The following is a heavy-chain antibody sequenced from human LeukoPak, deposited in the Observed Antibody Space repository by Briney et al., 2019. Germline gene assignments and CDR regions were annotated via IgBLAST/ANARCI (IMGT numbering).Heavy chain of an antibody. J-gene: IGHJ3*02. CDR2: IVVCSGNT. Sequence: SVKVSCKASGFTFTTSAVQGVRQARGQRLEWIGRIVVCSGNTDHAQKFQGRLTITRDISTSTAYMELSSLTSDDTAVYYCAAVPNANAWYWDDAFDIWGQGTMVTVSS. V-gene: IGHV1-58*01. D-gene: IGHD2-8*02. CDR3: AAVPNANAWYWDDAFDI. CDR1: GFTFTTSA.